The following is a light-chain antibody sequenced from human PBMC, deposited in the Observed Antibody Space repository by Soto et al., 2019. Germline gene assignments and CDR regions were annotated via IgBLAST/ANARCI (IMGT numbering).Light chain of an antibody. CDR2: SGS. Sequence: IVMPQSPATLSASPGERATLSCSASQSVLDNITWYQQKPGQAPRLLMYSGSTRATGVPARFSGSGSGTEFTLTISSLKSDDVAVYYCQQYNNWHTDAFGQGTRLEIK. CDR3: QQYNNWHTDA. CDR1: QSVLDN. V-gene: IGKV3-15*01. J-gene: IGKJ5*01.